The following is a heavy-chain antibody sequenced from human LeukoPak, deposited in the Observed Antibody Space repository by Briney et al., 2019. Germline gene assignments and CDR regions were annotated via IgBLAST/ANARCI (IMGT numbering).Heavy chain of an antibody. CDR1: GCSISSGYY. V-gene: IGHV4-38-2*02. CDR2: IYHSGST. CDR3: ARDIRGSCFDY. Sequence: PSETLSLTCAVSGCSISSGYYWGWIRQPPGKGLEWIGSIYHSGSTYYNPSLKSRVTISVDTSKNQFSLKLSSVTAADTAVYYCARDIRGSCFDYWGQGTLVTVSS. J-gene: IGHJ4*02. D-gene: IGHD2-15*01.